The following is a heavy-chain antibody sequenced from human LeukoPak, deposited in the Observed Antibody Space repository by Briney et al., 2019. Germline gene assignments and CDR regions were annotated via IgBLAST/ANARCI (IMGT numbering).Heavy chain of an antibody. CDR1: GGSFSGYY. CDR3: ARAKLAYCGGDCYSHRRIYYYYYMDV. D-gene: IGHD2-21*02. CDR2: INHSGST. Sequence: PSETLSLTCAVYGGSFSGYYWSWIRQPPGKGLEWIGEINHSGSTNYNPSLKSRVTISVDTSKNQFSLKLSSVTAADTAVYYCARAKLAYCGGDCYSHRRIYYYYYMDVWGKGTTVTVSS. V-gene: IGHV4-34*01. J-gene: IGHJ6*03.